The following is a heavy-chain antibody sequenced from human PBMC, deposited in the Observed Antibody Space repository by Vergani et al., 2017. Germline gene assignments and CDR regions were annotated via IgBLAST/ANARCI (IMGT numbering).Heavy chain of an antibody. V-gene: IGHV6-1*01. D-gene: IGHD2-15*01. CDR1: GDSVSSNSAA. J-gene: IGHJ4*02. CDR3: ARDTKRYCSGGSCYKVLDY. Sequence: QVQLQQSGPGLVKPSQTLSLTCAISGDSVSSNSAAWNWIRQSPSRGLEWLGRTYYRSKWYNDYAVSVKSRITINPDTSKNQFSLQLNFVTPEDTAVYYCARDTKRYCSGGSCYKVLDYWGQGTLVTVSS. CDR2: TYYRSKWYN.